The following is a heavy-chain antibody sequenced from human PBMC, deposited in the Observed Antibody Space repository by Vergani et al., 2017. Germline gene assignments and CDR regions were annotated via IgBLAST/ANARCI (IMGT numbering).Heavy chain of an antibody. CDR3: ARVGYCSSTSCPIFDY. J-gene: IGHJ4*02. D-gene: IGHD2-2*01. V-gene: IGHV1-46*03. CDR2: INPSGGST. Sequence: QVQLVQSGAEVKKPGASVKVSCKASGYTFTSYYMHWVRQAPGLGLEWMGIINPSGGSTSYAQKFQGRVTMTRDTSTSTVYMELSSLRSEDTAVYYCARVGYCSSTSCPIFDYWGQGTLVTVSS. CDR1: GYTFTSYY.